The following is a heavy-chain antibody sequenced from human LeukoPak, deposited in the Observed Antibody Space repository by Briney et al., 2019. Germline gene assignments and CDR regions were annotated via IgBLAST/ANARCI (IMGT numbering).Heavy chain of an antibody. CDR2: IKQDGSEK. D-gene: IGHD3-10*01. CDR3: ARDSAITMVRGVILDY. V-gene: IGHV3-7*01. J-gene: IGHJ4*02. Sequence: PGGSLRLSCAASGFTFSSYWMSRVRQAPGKGLEWVANIKQDGSEKYYVDSVKGRFTISRDNAKNSLYLQMNSLRAEDTAVYYCARDSAITMVRGVILDYWGQGTLVTVSS. CDR1: GFTFSSYW.